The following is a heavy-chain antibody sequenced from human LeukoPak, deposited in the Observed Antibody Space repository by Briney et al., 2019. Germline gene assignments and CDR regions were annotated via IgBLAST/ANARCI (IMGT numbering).Heavy chain of an antibody. CDR2: IYYSGGT. Sequence: SETLSLTCTVSGGSISSYYWSWIRQPPGKGLEWIEYIYYSGGTNYNPSLKSRVTISVDTSKNQFSLRLSSVTAADTAVYYCASLSHRYSYGYTYYFDYWGQGTLVTVSS. J-gene: IGHJ4*02. V-gene: IGHV4-59*08. CDR1: GGSISSYY. CDR3: ASLSHRYSYGYTYYFDY. D-gene: IGHD5-18*01.